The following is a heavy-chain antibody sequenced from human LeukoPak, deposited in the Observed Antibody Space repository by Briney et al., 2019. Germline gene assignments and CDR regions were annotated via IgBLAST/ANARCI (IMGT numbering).Heavy chain of an antibody. V-gene: IGHV4-39*01. CDR1: GGSLSSGIYY. J-gene: IGHJ4*02. D-gene: IGHD1-1*01. CDR3: ANLCQVTTCAKFEY. CDR2: VYHSGST. Sequence: SETLSLTCTVSGGSLSSGIYYWGWIRQPPSKGLTWIGSVYHSGSTLFSASFENRVAMPIDYSKNQFSLKLTAVTASDTATYYCANLCQVTTCAKFEYWGQGILVTVAS.